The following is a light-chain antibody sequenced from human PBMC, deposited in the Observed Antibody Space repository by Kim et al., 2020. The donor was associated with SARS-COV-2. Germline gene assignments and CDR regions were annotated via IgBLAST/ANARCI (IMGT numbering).Light chain of an antibody. CDR1: QSLVHSNGNTY. J-gene: IGKJ1*01. Sequence: DVVMTQSPLSLPVIPGQPASISCRSSQSLVHSNGNTYLIWFHQRPGQSPRRRIYKVSNRDSGVPDRFSGSGSGTDFTLKISRVEAEDVGIYYCMQGSHWPMTFGQGTKVDIK. CDR2: KVS. CDR3: MQGSHWPMT. V-gene: IGKV2-30*02.